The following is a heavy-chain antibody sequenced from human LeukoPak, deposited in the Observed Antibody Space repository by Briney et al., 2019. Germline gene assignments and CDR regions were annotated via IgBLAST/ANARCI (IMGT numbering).Heavy chain of an antibody. J-gene: IGHJ4*02. D-gene: IGHD4-23*01. CDR1: GFTFSSYA. Sequence: GGSLRLSCAASGFTFSSYAMSWVRQAPGKGLEWVSVITSGDSTYYADSVKGRFTISRDNSKNTLYLQMNSLRAEDTAVYYCAKAPHGGNFYFDYWGQGTLVTVSS. CDR2: ITSGDST. V-gene: IGHV3-23*01. CDR3: AKAPHGGNFYFDY.